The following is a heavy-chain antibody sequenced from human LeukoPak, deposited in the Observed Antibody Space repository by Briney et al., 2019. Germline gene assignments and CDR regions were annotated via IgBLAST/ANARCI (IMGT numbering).Heavy chain of an antibody. J-gene: IGHJ5*02. D-gene: IGHD5-12*01. V-gene: IGHV1-2*02. CDR3: ARDPVDIVATRSWFDP. Sequence: ASVEVSCKASGYTFTGYYMHWVRQAPGQGLECMGWINPNSGGTNYAQKFQGRVTMTRDTSISTAYMELSRLRSDDTAVYYCARDPVDIVATRSWFDPWGQGTLVTVSS. CDR1: GYTFTGYY. CDR2: INPNSGGT.